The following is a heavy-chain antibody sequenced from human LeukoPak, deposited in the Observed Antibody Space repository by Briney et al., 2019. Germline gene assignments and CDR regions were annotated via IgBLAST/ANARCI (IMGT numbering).Heavy chain of an antibody. Sequence: GALRLSCSGSWITFKSYSVDRVRQAPGQGVEGVAVISYDGSNKYYADSVKGRFTISRDNSKNTLYLQMNSLRAEDTAVYYCARDGIQLWLPHGYYGMDVWGQGTTVTVSS. CDR3: ARDGIQLWLPHGYYGMDV. CDR2: ISYDGSNK. CDR1: WITFKSYS. D-gene: IGHD5-18*01. V-gene: IGHV3-30-3*01. J-gene: IGHJ6*02.